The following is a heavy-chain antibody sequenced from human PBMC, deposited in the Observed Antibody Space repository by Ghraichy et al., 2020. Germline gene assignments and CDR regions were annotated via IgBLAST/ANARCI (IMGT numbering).Heavy chain of an antibody. CDR2: IKQDGSEK. CDR3: ARADRVLRFLEWFNAFDI. V-gene: IGHV3-7*01. D-gene: IGHD3-3*01. J-gene: IGHJ3*02. CDR1: GFTFSSYW. Sequence: LSLTCAASGFTFSSYWMSWVRQAPGKGLEWVANIKQDGSEKYYVDSVKGRFTISRDNAKNSLYLQMNSLRAEDTAVYYCARADRVLRFLEWFNAFDIWGQGTMVTVSS.